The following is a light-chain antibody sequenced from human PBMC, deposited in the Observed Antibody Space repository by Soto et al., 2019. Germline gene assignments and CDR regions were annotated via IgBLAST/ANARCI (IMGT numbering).Light chain of an antibody. J-gene: IGKJ2*01. CDR2: KAS. CDR3: QQYDNYPYT. V-gene: IGKV1-5*03. CDR1: QSVSSW. Sequence: DIQMTQSPSILSASVGDRVTITCRASQSVSSWLAWYQQRPGKAPKILIYKASTLESGVPSRFSGSGSGTDFTLTISSLQPDDFATYFCQQYDNYPYTFGQGTKLETK.